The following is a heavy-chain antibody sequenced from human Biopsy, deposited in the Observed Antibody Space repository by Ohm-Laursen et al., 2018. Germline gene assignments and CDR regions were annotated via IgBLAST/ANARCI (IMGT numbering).Heavy chain of an antibody. CDR3: TRGGYYYDSLAYYYWFDP. CDR1: GYTFTGYH. J-gene: IGHJ5*02. Sequence: ASVKVSCKASGYTFTGYHVHWVRQAPGQGLEGMGWINAKTGDTNYAQKFQGRVTMNRDTSISTAYVDLSSLRSDDTAVYYCTRGGYYYDSLAYYYWFDPWGQGTLVTVSS. V-gene: IGHV1-2*02. D-gene: IGHD3-22*01. CDR2: INAKTGDT.